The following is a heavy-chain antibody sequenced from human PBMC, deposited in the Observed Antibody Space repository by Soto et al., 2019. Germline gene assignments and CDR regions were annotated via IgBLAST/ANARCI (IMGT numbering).Heavy chain of an antibody. CDR2: IIPILGIA. V-gene: IGHV1-69*02. D-gene: IGHD2-21*02. CDR3: ARVLLSWRMDV. J-gene: IGHJ6*03. CDR1: GGTFSSYT. Sequence: GASVKVSCKASGGTFSSYTIGWARQAPGQGLEWMGRIIPILGIANYAQKFQGRVTITADKSTSTAYMELSSLRSEDTAVYYCARVLLSWRMDVWGKGTTVTVSS.